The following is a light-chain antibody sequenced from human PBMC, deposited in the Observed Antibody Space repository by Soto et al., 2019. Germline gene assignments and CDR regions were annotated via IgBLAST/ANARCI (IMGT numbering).Light chain of an antibody. CDR1: QSVNNY. CDR3: QHRGNWPLYT. J-gene: IGKJ2*01. CDR2: DAS. V-gene: IGKV3-11*01. Sequence: EIVLTQSPATLSLSPGERATLSCRASQSVNNYLAWYQQKPGQPPRLLIYDASNRATGIPARFSGSGSGTAFTLTISSLEPEDFAVYYCQHRGNWPLYTFGQGTKLEIK.